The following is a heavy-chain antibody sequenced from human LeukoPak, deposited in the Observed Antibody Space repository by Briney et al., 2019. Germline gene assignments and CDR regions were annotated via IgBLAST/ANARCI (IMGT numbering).Heavy chain of an antibody. Sequence: SETLSLTCTASGGSISSYYWSWIRQPPGKGLEWIGYIYYSGSTNYNPSLKSRVTISVDTSKNQFSLKLSSVTAADTAVYYCARRPPAGGTDWFDPWGQGTLVTVSS. CDR2: IYYSGST. CDR3: ARRPPAGGTDWFDP. V-gene: IGHV4-59*08. CDR1: GGSISSYY. J-gene: IGHJ5*02. D-gene: IGHD2-8*02.